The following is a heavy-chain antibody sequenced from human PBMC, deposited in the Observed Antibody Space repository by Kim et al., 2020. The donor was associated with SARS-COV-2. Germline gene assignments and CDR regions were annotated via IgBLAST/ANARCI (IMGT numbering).Heavy chain of an antibody. Sequence: AAVKVSCKTSGYGFTNKYLHWVRLARGQGIEWMGMVYPNEGSTTYAKKFQGRVTMTSDTPTRTGYMELSSLTSEDTAVYYCARDLEGFDYWGQGTLVTVSS. J-gene: IGHJ4*02. CDR3: ARDLEGFDY. D-gene: IGHD1-1*01. V-gene: IGHV1-46*01. CDR2: VYPNEGST. CDR1: GYGFTNKY.